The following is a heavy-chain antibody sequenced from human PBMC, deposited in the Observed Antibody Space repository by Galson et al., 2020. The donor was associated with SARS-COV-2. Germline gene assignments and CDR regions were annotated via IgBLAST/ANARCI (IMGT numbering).Heavy chain of an antibody. CDR3: ARGRRGVVPSAVLGLGPYFSYYYMDV. CDR1: GGSFSGYS. D-gene: IGHD3-10*01. J-gene: IGHJ6*03. CDR2: INIGGNT. Sequence: SETLSLTCAVYGGSFSGYSWTWIRQPPGKGLEWIGEINIGGNTNYSPSLRVRVTVSVDSSKSQFSLTLRSVTAADTALYYCARGRRGVVPSAVLGLGPYFSYYYMDVWGKGTAVTVS. V-gene: IGHV4-34*01.